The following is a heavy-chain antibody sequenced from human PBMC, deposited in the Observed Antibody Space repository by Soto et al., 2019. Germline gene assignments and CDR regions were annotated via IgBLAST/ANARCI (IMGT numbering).Heavy chain of an antibody. V-gene: IGHV4-39*01. CDR2: IYYSGST. J-gene: IGHJ5*02. Sequence: QLQLQESGPGLVKPSETLSLTCTVSGGSISSRGYYWGWIRQPPGKGLEWIGTIYYSGSTYYNPSLKSRGTISVDTSMNQFSLKLSSVTAADTAVYYCATSNWFDPWGQGTLVTVSS. CDR1: GGSISSRGYY. CDR3: ATSNWFDP.